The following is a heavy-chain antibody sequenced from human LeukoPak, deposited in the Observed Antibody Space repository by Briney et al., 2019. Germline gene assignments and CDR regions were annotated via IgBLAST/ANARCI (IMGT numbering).Heavy chain of an antibody. CDR3: ARVSDYGDNYYFDY. CDR2: IYSGGST. Sequence: PGGPLRLSCAASGFTVSSNYMSWVRQAPGKGLGWVSVIYSGGSTYYADSVKGRFTISRDNSKNTLYLQMNSLRAEDTAVYYCARVSDYGDNYYFDYWGQGTLVTVSS. D-gene: IGHD4-17*01. CDR1: GFTVSSNY. J-gene: IGHJ4*02. V-gene: IGHV3-66*01.